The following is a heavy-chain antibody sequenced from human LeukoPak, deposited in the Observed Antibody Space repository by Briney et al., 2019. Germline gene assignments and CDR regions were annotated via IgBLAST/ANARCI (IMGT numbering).Heavy chain of an antibody. D-gene: IGHD5-24*01. Sequence: SETLFLTCDVSGDSISSYYWSWIRQPAGKGLEWLGRIYPSGSANYNPSLKSRGTMSVDTSKNQFSLGLSSVTAADTAVYFCARDYNNWYFDLWGRGTLVTVSS. CDR2: IYPSGSA. J-gene: IGHJ2*01. CDR3: ARDYNNWYFDL. CDR1: GDSISSYY. V-gene: IGHV4-4*07.